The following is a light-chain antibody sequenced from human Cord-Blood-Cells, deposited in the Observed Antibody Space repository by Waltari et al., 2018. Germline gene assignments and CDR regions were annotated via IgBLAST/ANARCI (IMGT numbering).Light chain of an antibody. V-gene: IGLV2-14*01. CDR3: SSYTSSSTLV. Sequence: QSALTQPASVSGSPGQSTTISCTGTSSDVGGYNYVSWYQQHPGKAPKLMIYDVSNRPSGVSNRFSGSKSGNTASLTISGLQGEDEADYYCSSYTSSSTLVFGTGTKVTVL. CDR1: SSDVGGYNY. J-gene: IGLJ1*01. CDR2: DVS.